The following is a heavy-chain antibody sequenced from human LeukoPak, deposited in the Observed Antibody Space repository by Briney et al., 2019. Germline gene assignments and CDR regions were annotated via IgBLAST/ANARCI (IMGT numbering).Heavy chain of an antibody. Sequence: GGSLRLSCAASGFTFSSYSMNWVRQAPGKGLEWVSYISSSSSTTNYADSVKGRFTISRDNAKNSLYLQMDSLSDGDTAVYYCARDITVVRGLIGYYYGMDVWGQGTTVTVS. V-gene: IGHV3-48*02. CDR3: ARDITVVRGLIGYYYGMDV. CDR1: GFTFSSYS. D-gene: IGHD3-10*01. J-gene: IGHJ6*02. CDR2: ISSSSSTT.